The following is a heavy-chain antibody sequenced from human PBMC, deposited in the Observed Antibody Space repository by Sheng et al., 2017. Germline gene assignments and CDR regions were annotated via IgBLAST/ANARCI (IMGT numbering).Heavy chain of an antibody. CDR1: GFTFSGSA. CDR3: TRHTDCSSTSCYERKNWFDP. Sequence: EVQLVESGGGLVQPGGSLKLSCAASGFTFSGSAMHWVRQASGKGLEWVGRIRSKANSYATAYAASVKGRFTISRDDSKNTAYLQMNSLKTEDTAVYYCTRHTDCSSTSCYERKNWFDPWGQGTLVTVSS. CDR2: IRSKANSYAT. V-gene: IGHV3-73*02. J-gene: IGHJ5*02. D-gene: IGHD2-2*01.